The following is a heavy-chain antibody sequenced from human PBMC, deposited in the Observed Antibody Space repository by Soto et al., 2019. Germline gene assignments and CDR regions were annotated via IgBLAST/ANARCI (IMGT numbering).Heavy chain of an antibody. CDR2: ISYDGSNK. CDR3: AKDLPRYASGWPPED. CDR1: GFTFSSYG. J-gene: IGHJ4*02. D-gene: IGHD6-19*01. Sequence: VQLVESGGGVVQPGRSLRLSCAASGFTFSSYGMHWVRQAPGKGLEWVAVISYDGSNKYYADSVRGRFTVSRDNSKNTLSLQMKSLRDEDTAVYYCAKDLPRYASGWPPEDWGQGTLVTVSS. V-gene: IGHV3-30*18.